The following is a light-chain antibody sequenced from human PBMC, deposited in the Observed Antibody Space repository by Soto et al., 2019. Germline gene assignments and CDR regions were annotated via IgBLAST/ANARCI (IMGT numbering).Light chain of an antibody. CDR3: QQHSSSPLT. J-gene: IGKJ1*01. CDR1: QSLSSTY. V-gene: IGKV3-20*01. Sequence: EILLTQSPGTLSLSPGERATLSCRASQSLSSTYLAWYQQRPGQAPRLLVYATFSRPTGIPVRFIGSGSGTDFTLTISRLEPEDFAVYYCQQHSSSPLTFGLGTKVEIK. CDR2: ATF.